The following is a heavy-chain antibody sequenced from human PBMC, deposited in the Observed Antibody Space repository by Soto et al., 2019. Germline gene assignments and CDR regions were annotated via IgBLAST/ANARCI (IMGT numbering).Heavy chain of an antibody. D-gene: IGHD2-2*01. J-gene: IGHJ4*02. CDR3: GRSFSTSPGVDY. Sequence: SLRLSCAASGFTFSNYRMNWVRQAPGKGLEWVSSITTTIYIYYADSLKGRFTISRDNAKNSLYLQMNSLRAEDTAVYYCGRSFSTSPGVDYWGQGTLVTVSS. V-gene: IGHV3-21*01. CDR1: GFTFSNYR. CDR2: ITTTIYI.